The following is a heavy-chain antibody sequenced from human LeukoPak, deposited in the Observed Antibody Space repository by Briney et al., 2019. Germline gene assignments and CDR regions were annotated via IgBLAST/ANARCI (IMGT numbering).Heavy chain of an antibody. CDR3: ARALYTSSWPINAFNI. V-gene: IGHV1-2*02. Sequence: ASVTVSCKASGYTFTGYYMHWVRQAPGQGLEWMGWINPNSGDTNYEQKFQGRVTMTRDTSISTAYMELSRLRSDDRAVYYCARALYTSSWPINAFNIWGQGTMVTVSS. D-gene: IGHD6-13*01. CDR2: INPNSGDT. CDR1: GYTFTGYY. J-gene: IGHJ3*02.